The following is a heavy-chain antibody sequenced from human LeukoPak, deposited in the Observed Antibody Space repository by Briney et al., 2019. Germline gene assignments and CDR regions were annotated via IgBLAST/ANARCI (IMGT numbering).Heavy chain of an antibody. Sequence: GGSLRLSCAASGFTFSSYDMHWVRQAPGKGLEWVSYFSISGKSIYYADSVKGRFTISRDNAKNSLYLQMNGLRAEDTAVYYCAAYGDYHYWGQGTPVTVSS. CDR1: GFTFSSYD. CDR2: FSISGKSI. CDR3: AAYGDYHY. V-gene: IGHV3-48*03. D-gene: IGHD4-17*01. J-gene: IGHJ4*02.